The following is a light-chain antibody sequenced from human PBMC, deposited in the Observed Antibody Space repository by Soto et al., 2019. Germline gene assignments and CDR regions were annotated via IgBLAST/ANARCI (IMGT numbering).Light chain of an antibody. J-gene: IGKJ1*01. CDR3: QQYNNWPPDRT. V-gene: IGKV3-15*01. CDR1: QSVSSN. Sequence: ERVMTQSPATLSVSPGERATLSCRASQSVSSNLAWYQQKPGQAPRLLIYGASTRATGIPARFSGSGAGTELTLTISSLQSEDFAIYFWQQYNNWPPDRTLGQGNKV. CDR2: GAS.